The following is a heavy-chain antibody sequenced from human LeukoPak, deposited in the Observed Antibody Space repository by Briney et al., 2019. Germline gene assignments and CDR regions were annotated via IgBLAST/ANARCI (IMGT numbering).Heavy chain of an antibody. V-gene: IGHV1-18*01. CDR3: ARDLGHTIFGVAPQGY. J-gene: IGHJ4*02. Sequence: GASVKVSCKASGYTFISYGISWVRQAPGQGLGWMGWISAYNGNTNYAQKLQGRVITTTDTSTSTAYMELRSLRSDDTAVYYCARDLGHTIFGVAPQGYWGQGTLVTLSS. D-gene: IGHD3-3*01. CDR2: ISAYNGNT. CDR1: GYTFISYG.